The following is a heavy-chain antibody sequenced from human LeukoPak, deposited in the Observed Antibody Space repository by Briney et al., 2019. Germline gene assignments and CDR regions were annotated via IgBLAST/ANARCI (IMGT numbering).Heavy chain of an antibody. CDR2: INHSGST. J-gene: IGHJ5*02. Sequence: SETLSLTCAVYGGSFSGYYWSWIRQPPGKGLEWIGEINHSGSTNYNPSLKSRVTISLDTSKNQFSLKLSSVTAADTAVYYCAREDCSSTSCLFDPWGQGTLVTVSS. D-gene: IGHD2-2*01. CDR3: AREDCSSTSCLFDP. V-gene: IGHV4-34*01. CDR1: GGSFSGYY.